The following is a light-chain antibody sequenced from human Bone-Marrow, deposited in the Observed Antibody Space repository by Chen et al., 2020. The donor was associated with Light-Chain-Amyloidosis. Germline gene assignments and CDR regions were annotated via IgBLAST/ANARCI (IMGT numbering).Light chain of an antibody. V-gene: IGLV3-25*03. CDR3: QSADSTGSFGEL. CDR2: KDT. J-gene: IGLJ2*01. Sequence: SYELTQPPSVSVSPGQTARVTCSGDALPNQYTYWYQQKSGQAPVLEIYKDTERLSGSPGRFTGSTSGTTVTLTISGVQAEDEADYYCQSADSTGSFGELFGGGTKLTGL. CDR1: ALPNQY.